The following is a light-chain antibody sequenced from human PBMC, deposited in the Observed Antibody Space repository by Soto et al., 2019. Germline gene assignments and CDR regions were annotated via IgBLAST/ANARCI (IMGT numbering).Light chain of an antibody. CDR1: HTFSSF. V-gene: IGKV1-39*01. J-gene: IGKJ2*01. CDR2: SAT. CDR3: LQSYSSPFT. Sequence: DIQMTQSPSSLSASVGDSVTITCRSSHTFSSFLNWYQQRPGKAPKLLIYSATTLRSGVPSQFSGSGSGTKFTLTINGLQPEDFATYYCLQSYSSPFTFGQGTKVDTK.